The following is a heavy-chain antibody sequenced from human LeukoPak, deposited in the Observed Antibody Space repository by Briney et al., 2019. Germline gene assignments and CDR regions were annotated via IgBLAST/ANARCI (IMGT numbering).Heavy chain of an antibody. CDR3: AKASALLYGDYDENWFDP. J-gene: IGHJ5*02. CDR2: ISGSGGST. V-gene: IGHV3-23*01. Sequence: GGSLRLSCAASGFTFSSYAMSWVRQAPGKGLEWVSAISGSGGSTYYADSVKGRFTISRDNSKNTLYLQMNSLRAEDTAVYYCAKASALLYGDYDENWFDPWGQGTLVTVSS. CDR1: GFTFSSYA. D-gene: IGHD4-17*01.